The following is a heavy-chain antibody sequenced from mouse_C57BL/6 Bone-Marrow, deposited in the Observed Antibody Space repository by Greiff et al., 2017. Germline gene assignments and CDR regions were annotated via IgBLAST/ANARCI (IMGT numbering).Heavy chain of an antibody. CDR3: ARPLTTGYYYAMDN. CDR1: GFTFSDYY. Sequence: EVKLMESGGGLVQPGGSLKLSCAASGFTFSDYYMYWVRQTPEKRLEWVAYISNGGGSTYYPDTVKGRFTISGDNAKNPLYLQRRRLKSEDTAMYYCARPLTTGYYYAMDNWGEGDSETASS. CDR2: ISNGGGST. V-gene: IGHV5-12*01. J-gene: IGHJ4*01. D-gene: IGHD1-1*01.